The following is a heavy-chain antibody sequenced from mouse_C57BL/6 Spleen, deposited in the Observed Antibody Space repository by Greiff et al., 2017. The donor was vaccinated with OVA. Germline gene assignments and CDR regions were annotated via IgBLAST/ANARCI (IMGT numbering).Heavy chain of an antibody. CDR3: ARHGSSYYFDY. Sequence: EVQLVESGGGLVKPGGSLKLSCAASGFTFSSYTMSWVRQTPEKRLEWVATISSGGGNTYYPDSVKGRFTISRDNAKNTLYLQMSSLRSEDTALYYCARHGSSYYFDYWGQGTTLTVSS. D-gene: IGHD1-1*01. CDR1: GFTFSSYT. J-gene: IGHJ2*01. CDR2: ISSGGGNT. V-gene: IGHV5-9*01.